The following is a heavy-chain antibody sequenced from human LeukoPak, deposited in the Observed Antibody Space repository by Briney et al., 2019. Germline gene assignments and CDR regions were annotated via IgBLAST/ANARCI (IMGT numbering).Heavy chain of an antibody. D-gene: IGHD3-16*01. CDR3: ARDRQGAFDY. CDR2: ISGSGGNT. V-gene: IGHV3-23*01. CDR1: GFSFNNYA. J-gene: IGHJ4*02. Sequence: GGSLRLSCAASGFSFNNYAMSWVRQAPGKGLEWVSAISGSGGNTYNADSVKGRFTISRDNSKNTLYLQMNTLRAEDTAVYYCARDRQGAFDYWGQGTLVTVSS.